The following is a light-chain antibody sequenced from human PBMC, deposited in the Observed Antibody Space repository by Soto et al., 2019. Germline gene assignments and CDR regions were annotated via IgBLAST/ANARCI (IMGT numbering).Light chain of an antibody. J-gene: IGLJ2*01. Sequence: QSALTQPASVSGSPGQSITISCTGTSSDIGDYDYVSWYQHLPGKAPKLLIFDVTHRPSGVSDHFSGSKSCNTASLTISGVRPEDEADYYCCSYTDIALDVVFGGGTKLTVL. CDR2: DVT. CDR1: SSDIGDYDY. V-gene: IGLV2-14*01. CDR3: CSYTDIALDVV.